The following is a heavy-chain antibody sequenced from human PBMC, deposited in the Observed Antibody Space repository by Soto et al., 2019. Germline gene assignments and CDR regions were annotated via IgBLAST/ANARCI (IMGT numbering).Heavy chain of an antibody. V-gene: IGHV1-69*13. J-gene: IGHJ6*02. CDR1: GGTFSSYA. CDR3: ASWIQLDYYYGMDV. D-gene: IGHD5-18*01. CDR2: IIPIFGTA. Sequence: GASVKVSCKASGGTFSSYAISWVRQAPGQGLEWMGGIIPIFGTANYAQKFQGRVTITADESTSTAYMELSSLRSEDTAVYYCASWIQLDYYYGMDVWGQGTTVTVSS.